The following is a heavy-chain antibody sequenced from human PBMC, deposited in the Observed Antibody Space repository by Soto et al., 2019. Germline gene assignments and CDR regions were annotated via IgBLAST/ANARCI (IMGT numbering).Heavy chain of an antibody. CDR3: AREGYYDSSGYPPLVY. CDR1: GYTFTSYG. D-gene: IGHD3-22*01. Sequence: ASVKVSCKASGYTFTSYGISWVRQAPGQGLEWMGWISAYNGNTNYAQKLQGRVTMTTDTSTSTAYMELRSLRSDDTAVYYCAREGYYDSSGYPPLVYWGQGTLVTVSS. CDR2: ISAYNGNT. J-gene: IGHJ4*02. V-gene: IGHV1-18*01.